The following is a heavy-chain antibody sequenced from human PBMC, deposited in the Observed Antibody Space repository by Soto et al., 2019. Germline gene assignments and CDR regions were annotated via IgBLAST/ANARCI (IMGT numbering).Heavy chain of an antibody. Sequence: QVQLVQSGAEVKKPGASVKVSCEASGYTFIDYYMHWVRQAPGQGFERTGRISPKSGGTNYAQKFQGRVTMTWDTSLNTAYMELSSLMSEDTAVYYCARPPGYISDWYYFDLWGQGTLVTVSS. V-gene: IGHV1-2*02. J-gene: IGHJ4*02. CDR1: GYTFIDYY. CDR3: ARPPGYISDWYYFDL. CDR2: ISPKSGGT. D-gene: IGHD6-19*01.